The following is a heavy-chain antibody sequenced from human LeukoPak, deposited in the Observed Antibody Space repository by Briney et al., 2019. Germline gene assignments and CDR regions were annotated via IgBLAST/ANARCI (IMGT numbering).Heavy chain of an antibody. V-gene: IGHV4-4*07. CDR1: GGSISSYY. J-gene: IGHJ4*02. D-gene: IGHD5-18*01. CDR2: IYSSGST. CDR3: ARLNVETSMVYYFDY. Sequence: SETLSLTCTVSGGSISSYYWSWIRQPAGKGLEWIGRIYSSGSTNFNPSLKSRVTLSVDTSKNQFSLKLSSVTDADTAVYYCARLNVETSMVYYFDYWGQGTLVTVSS.